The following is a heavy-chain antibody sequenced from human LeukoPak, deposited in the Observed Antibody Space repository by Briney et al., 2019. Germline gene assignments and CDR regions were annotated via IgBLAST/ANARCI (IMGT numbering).Heavy chain of an antibody. CDR3: AKDPRSGVRLGVVTTPDY. CDR1: GYSFTSYW. Sequence: GESLKISCKGSGYSFTSYWIGWVRQMPGKGLEWMGIIYPGDSDTRYSPSFQGQVTVSVDKSINTAYLQWSSLKASDTAMYYCAKDPRSGVRLGVVTTPDYWGQGTLVTVSS. J-gene: IGHJ4*02. D-gene: IGHD3-3*01. CDR2: IYPGDSDT. V-gene: IGHV5-51*01.